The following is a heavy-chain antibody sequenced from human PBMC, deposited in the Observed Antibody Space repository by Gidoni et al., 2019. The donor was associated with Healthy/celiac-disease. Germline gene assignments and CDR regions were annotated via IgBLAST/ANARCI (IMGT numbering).Heavy chain of an antibody. Sequence: EVQLVESGGGLVQPGGSLRLSCAASGFTFSSYDMHWVRQATGKGLEWVSAIGTAGDTYYPGSVKGRFTISRENAKNSLYLQMNSLRAGDTAVYYCARLQTGGWFDPWGQGTLVTVSS. D-gene: IGHD1-26*01. CDR3: ARLQTGGWFDP. CDR1: GFTFSSYD. CDR2: IGTAGDT. V-gene: IGHV3-13*01. J-gene: IGHJ5*02.